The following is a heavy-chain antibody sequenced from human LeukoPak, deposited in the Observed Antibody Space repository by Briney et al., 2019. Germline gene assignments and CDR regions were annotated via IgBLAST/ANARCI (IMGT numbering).Heavy chain of an antibody. CDR3: AREPWYCGGDCYSAQYFQH. D-gene: IGHD2-21*02. Sequence: ASVKVSCKASGYTFTGYYMHWVRQAPGQGLEWMGWINPNSGGTNYAQKFQGRVTMTRDTSISTAYMELSRLRSDDTAVYYCAREPWYCGGDCYSAQYFQHWGQGTLVTVSS. CDR1: GYTFTGYY. CDR2: INPNSGGT. V-gene: IGHV1-2*02. J-gene: IGHJ1*01.